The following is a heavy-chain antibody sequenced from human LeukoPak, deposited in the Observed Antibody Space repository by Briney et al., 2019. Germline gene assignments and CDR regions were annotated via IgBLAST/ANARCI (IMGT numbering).Heavy chain of an antibody. D-gene: IGHD7-27*01. CDR1: GFTFSNSA. Sequence: GGSLRLSCAASGFTFSNSAMSWVRQAPGKGLEWVSTLSGSGITTYYADSVKGRFTISRDNSKNTLYLQMNSLRAEDTAVYYCAKKKSPGHFDYWGQGTLVTVSS. CDR3: AKKKSPGHFDY. CDR2: LSGSGITT. J-gene: IGHJ4*02. V-gene: IGHV3-23*01.